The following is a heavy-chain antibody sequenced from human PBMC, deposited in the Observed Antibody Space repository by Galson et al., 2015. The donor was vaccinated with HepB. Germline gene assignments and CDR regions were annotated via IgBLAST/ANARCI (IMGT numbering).Heavy chain of an antibody. J-gene: IGHJ3*02. CDR2: ISSGSTTI. CDR1: GFSFSSYN. CDR3: ARDLNYYDSSGYYHAFDI. V-gene: IGHV3-48*01. D-gene: IGHD3-22*01. Sequence: SLRLSCAASGFSFSSYNINWVRQAPGKGLEWVSYISSGSTTIYFADSVKGRFTISRDNAKSSLYLQMNSLRAEDTAVYYCARDLNYYDSSGYYHAFDIWGQGTMVTVSS.